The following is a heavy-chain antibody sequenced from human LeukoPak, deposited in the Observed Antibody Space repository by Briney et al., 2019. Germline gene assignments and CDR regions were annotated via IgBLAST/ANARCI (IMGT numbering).Heavy chain of an antibody. J-gene: IGHJ5*02. Sequence: SGTLSLTCTVSGGSISGSSYYWGWIRQSPGKGLEWIGSIYHSGSTYYNPSLKSRVTISVDTSRNQFSLKLTSVTAADTAVYYCVRHGGLEWYDPWGQGTRVTVSS. D-gene: IGHD3-16*01. CDR2: IYHSGST. CDR3: VRHGGLEWYDP. CDR1: GGSISGSSYY. V-gene: IGHV4-39*01.